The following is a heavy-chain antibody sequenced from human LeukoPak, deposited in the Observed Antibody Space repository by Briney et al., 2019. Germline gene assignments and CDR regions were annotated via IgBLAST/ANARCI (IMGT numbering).Heavy chain of an antibody. D-gene: IGHD6-13*01. J-gene: IGHJ4*02. CDR2: IYYSGST. CDR3: ARDDSSSSWRGSSFDY. V-gene: IGHV4-39*07. Sequence: SETLSLTCTVSGGSISSSSYYWGWIRQPPGKGLEWIGSIYYSGSTYYNPSLKSRVTISVDTSKNQFSLKLSSVTAADTAVYYCARDDSSSSWRGSSFDYWGQGTLVTVSS. CDR1: GGSISSSSYY.